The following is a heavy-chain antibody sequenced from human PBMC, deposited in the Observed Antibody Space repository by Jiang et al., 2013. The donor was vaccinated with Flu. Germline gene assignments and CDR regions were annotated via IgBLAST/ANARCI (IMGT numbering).Heavy chain of an antibody. D-gene: IGHD3-22*01. V-gene: IGHV3-23*01. CDR1: GFTFSSYA. CDR3: AKAATMIVVVITSPDY. CDR2: ISGSGGST. Sequence: RLSCAASGFTFSSYAMSWVRQAPGKGLEWVSAISGSGGSTYYADSVKGRFTISRDNSKNTLYLQMNSLRAEDTAVYYCAKAATMIVVVITSPDYWGQGTLVTVSS. J-gene: IGHJ4*02.